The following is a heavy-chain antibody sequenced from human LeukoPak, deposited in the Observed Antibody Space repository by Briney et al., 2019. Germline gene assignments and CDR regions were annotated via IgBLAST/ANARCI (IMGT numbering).Heavy chain of an antibody. D-gene: IGHD4-23*01. J-gene: IGHJ4*02. CDR1: GGTFSSYA. V-gene: IGHV1-69*05. CDR2: IIPIFGTA. Sequence: AVRVSCKASGGTFSSYAISCGRQAPGQGLDWMGGIIPIFGTANYAQKLQGRVTITTDDSTSTAYMELSSMSSEDKAVYYCARGTDYGGTSDTFRFDSWGQGTLVTVSS. CDR3: ARGTDYGGTSDTFRFDS.